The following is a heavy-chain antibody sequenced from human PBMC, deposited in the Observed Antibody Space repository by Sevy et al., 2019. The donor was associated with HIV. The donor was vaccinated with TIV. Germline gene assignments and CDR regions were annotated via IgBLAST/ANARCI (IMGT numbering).Heavy chain of an antibody. CDR2: NSAYNGNT. J-gene: IGHJ4*02. Sequence: ASVKVSCKASGYTFTSYGISWVRQAPGQGLEGMGWNSAYNGNTNYAQKFQGRVTMTTDTSTSTAYMELRSLRSDDTAVYYCARVTGIVGATNYWGQGTLVTVSS. D-gene: IGHD1-26*01. V-gene: IGHV1-18*01. CDR1: GYTFTSYG. CDR3: ARVTGIVGATNY.